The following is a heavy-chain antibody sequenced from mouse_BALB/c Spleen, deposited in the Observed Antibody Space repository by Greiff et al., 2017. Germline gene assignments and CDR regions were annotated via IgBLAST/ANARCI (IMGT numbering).Heavy chain of an antibody. CDR3: ARYGYDGYAMDY. D-gene: IGHD2-2*01. Sequence: EVQGVESGGGLVQPGGSRKLSCAASGFTFSSFGIHWVRQAPEKGLEWVAYISSGSSTIYYADTVKGRFTISRDNPKNTLFLQMTSLRSEDTAMYYCARYGYDGYAMDYWGQGTSVTVSS. V-gene: IGHV5-17*02. CDR2: ISSGSSTI. CDR1: GFTFSSFG. J-gene: IGHJ4*01.